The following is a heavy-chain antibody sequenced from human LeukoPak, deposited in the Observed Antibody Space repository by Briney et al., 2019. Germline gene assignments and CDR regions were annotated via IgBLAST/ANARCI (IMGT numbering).Heavy chain of an antibody. CDR2: IYSGGST. CDR3: ARSSITIFGVVGNWFDP. CDR1: GFTFSHCA. V-gene: IGHV3-66*01. Sequence: GGSLRLSCAASGFTFSHCAMHWVRQAPGKGLEWVSVIYSGGSTYYADSVKGRFTISRDNSKNTLYLQMNSLRAEDTAVYYCARSSITIFGVVGNWFDPWGQGTLVTVSS. D-gene: IGHD3-3*01. J-gene: IGHJ5*02.